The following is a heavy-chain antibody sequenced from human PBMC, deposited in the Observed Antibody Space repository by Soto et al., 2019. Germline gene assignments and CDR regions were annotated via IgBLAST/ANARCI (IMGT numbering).Heavy chain of an antibody. Sequence: EVQLLESGGGLVQPGGSLRLSCAASGFTVSSYAMNWVRQAPGKGLEWVSAISGSGVITYYADAVKGRFTISRDNSKNTLYLQVKSLRAEDTGVYYCAKVAQMSTVTKVLDWGQGTLVTVAA. D-gene: IGHD4-17*01. V-gene: IGHV3-23*01. CDR3: AKVAQMSTVTKVLD. CDR1: GFTVSSYA. J-gene: IGHJ4*02. CDR2: ISGSGVIT.